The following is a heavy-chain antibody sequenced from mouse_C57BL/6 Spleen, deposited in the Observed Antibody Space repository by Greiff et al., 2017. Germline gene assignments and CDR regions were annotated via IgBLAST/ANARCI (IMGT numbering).Heavy chain of an antibody. J-gene: IGHJ2*01. D-gene: IGHD4-1*01. V-gene: IGHV5-17*01. Sequence: EVQVVESGGGLVKPGGSLKLSCAASGFTFSDYGMHWVRQAPEKGLEWVAYISSGSSTIYYADTVKGRFTISRDNAKNTLFLQMNSLRSEDTALYYCARARTGTYFDYWGQGTTLTVSS. CDR2: ISSGSSTI. CDR3: ARARTGTYFDY. CDR1: GFTFSDYG.